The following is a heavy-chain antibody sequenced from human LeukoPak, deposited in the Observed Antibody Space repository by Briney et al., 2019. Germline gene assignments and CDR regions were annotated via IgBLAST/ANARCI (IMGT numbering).Heavy chain of an antibody. V-gene: IGHV3-48*03. CDR3: AREGLRYSWFDP. J-gene: IGHJ5*02. D-gene: IGHD3-3*01. Sequence: GRSLRLSCAASGFTFSSYEMNWVRQAPGKGLEWVSYISTSGSTIYYADSVKGRFTISRDNAKNSLYLQMNSLRAEDTAVYYCAREGLRYSWFDPWGQGTLVTVSS. CDR2: ISTSGSTI. CDR1: GFTFSSYE.